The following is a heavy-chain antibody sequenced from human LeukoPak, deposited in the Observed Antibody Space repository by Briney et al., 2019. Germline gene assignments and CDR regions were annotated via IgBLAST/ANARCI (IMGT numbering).Heavy chain of an antibody. J-gene: IGHJ4*02. Sequence: GGSLRLSCAASGFTFSSYSMNWVRQAPGKGLKWVSAIIGSGLSTYYADSVKGRFTISRDNSKNTLYLQMNSLRGDDTAVYYCAKEKNSYSSSSGQGYWGQGTLVTVSS. D-gene: IGHD6-6*01. CDR3: AKEKNSYSSSSGQGY. V-gene: IGHV3-23*01. CDR2: IIGSGLST. CDR1: GFTFSSYS.